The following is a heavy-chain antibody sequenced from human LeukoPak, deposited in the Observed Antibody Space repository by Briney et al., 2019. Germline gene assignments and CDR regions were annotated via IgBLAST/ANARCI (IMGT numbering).Heavy chain of an antibody. CDR2: ISSSSSYI. D-gene: IGHD3-22*01. CDR1: GFTFSSYD. Sequence: GGTLRLSCAASGFTFSSYDMSWVRQAPGKGLEWVSSISSSSSYIYYADSVKGRFTISRDNAKNSLYLQMNSLRAEDTAVYYCARDLYRIVVVPHYFDYWGQGTLVTVSS. CDR3: ARDLYRIVVVPHYFDY. J-gene: IGHJ4*02. V-gene: IGHV3-21*01.